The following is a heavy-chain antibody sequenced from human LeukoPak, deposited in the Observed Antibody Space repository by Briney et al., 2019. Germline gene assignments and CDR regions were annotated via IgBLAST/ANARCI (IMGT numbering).Heavy chain of an antibody. V-gene: IGHV4-31*03. CDR2: IYYSGST. Sequence: SQTLSLTCTVSGGSISSGGYYWSWIRQHPGKGLEWIGYIYYSGSTYYNPSLKSRVTISVDTSKNQFSLKLSSVTAADTAVYYCARLSRLDKSSLSWADYWGQGTLVTVSS. CDR1: GGSISSGGYY. D-gene: IGHD2-2*03. CDR3: ARLSRLDKSSLSWADY. J-gene: IGHJ4*02.